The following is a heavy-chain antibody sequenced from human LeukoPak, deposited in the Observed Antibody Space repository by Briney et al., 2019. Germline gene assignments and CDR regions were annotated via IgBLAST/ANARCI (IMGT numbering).Heavy chain of an antibody. CDR2: IRGSGGST. CDR3: AKDIAAAGSSFFDY. Sequence: GGSLRLSCAASGFTFTSYAMSWVRQAPGRGLEWVSSIRGSGGSTYYADSVKGRFTISRDNSKNTLYLQMNSLRAEDTAVYYCAKDIAAAGSSFFDYWGQGALVTVSS. V-gene: IGHV3-23*01. D-gene: IGHD6-13*01. J-gene: IGHJ4*02. CDR1: GFTFTSYA.